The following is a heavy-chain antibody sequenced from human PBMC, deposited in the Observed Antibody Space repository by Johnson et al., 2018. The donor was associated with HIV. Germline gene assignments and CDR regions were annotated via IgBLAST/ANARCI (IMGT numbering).Heavy chain of an antibody. V-gene: IGHV3-30*04. CDR1: GFTFSSYA. D-gene: IGHD6-6*01. CDR3: AREYSSLSQGAFDI. Sequence: QVQLLESGGGVVQPGRSLRLSCAASGFTFSSYAMHWVRQAPGKGLEWVAVISYDGSNKYYADSVKGRFTISRDNSNNTLYLQMNSLRAEDTAVYYCAREYSSLSQGAFDIWGQGTMVTVSS. CDR2: ISYDGSNK. J-gene: IGHJ3*02.